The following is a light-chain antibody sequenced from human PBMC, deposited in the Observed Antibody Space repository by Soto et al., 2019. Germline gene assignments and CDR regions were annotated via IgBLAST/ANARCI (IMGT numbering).Light chain of an antibody. CDR3: MQALQTPPS. CDR2: LGS. J-gene: IGKJ3*01. CDR1: QSLLHSNGYNY. Sequence: IVMTQSPLSLPVTPGEPASISCRSSQSLLHSNGYNYLDWYLQRPGQSPQLLIFLGSSRASGVPDRFSGRGSGTHFPLKISRVAAEDVGIFYCMQALQTPPSFGPGTEVHIK. V-gene: IGKV2-28*01.